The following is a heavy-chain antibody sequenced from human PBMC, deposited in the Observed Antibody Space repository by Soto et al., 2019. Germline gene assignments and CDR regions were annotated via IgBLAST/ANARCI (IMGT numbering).Heavy chain of an antibody. V-gene: IGHV4-39*01. CDR2: IYSGST. CDR1: GGSISSSSSY. CDR3: ATTRGIAVGGSFDY. J-gene: IGHJ4*02. D-gene: IGHD6-13*01. Sequence: TLSLTCTVSGGSISSSSSYWGWIRQPPGKGLEWIGTIYSGSTYYNPSLKSRVTISVDTSKNQFSLKLSSVAAADTAIYFCATTRGIAVGGSFDYWGQGTLVTVSS.